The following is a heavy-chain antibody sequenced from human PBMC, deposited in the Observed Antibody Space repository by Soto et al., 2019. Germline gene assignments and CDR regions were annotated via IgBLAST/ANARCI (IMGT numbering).Heavy chain of an antibody. D-gene: IGHD6-19*01. CDR3: ARVRGWYPLDY. CDR2: INHSGST. J-gene: IGHJ4*02. CDR1: GGSFSGYY. Sequence: QVQLQQWGAGLLKPSETLSLTCAVYGGSFSGYYWSWIRQPPGKGLEWIGEINHSGSTNYNPSLKSRVTISVDTSKNQFSLTLSSVTAADTAVYYCARVRGWYPLDYWGQGTLVTVSS. V-gene: IGHV4-34*01.